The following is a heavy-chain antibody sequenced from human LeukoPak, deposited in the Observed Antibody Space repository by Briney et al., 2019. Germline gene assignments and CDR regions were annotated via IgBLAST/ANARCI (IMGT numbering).Heavy chain of an antibody. CDR3: ARDLASRMSGVAHLTPDEGDT. V-gene: IGHV1-2*02. Sequence: ASVKVPCKASGNTFTNYYIHWMRQVPGHGLEWMGWINPKSGGTDFAPNLRDRVTLTSDTSITTAYMEITSLTTDDIAVYYCARDLASRMSGVAHLTPDEGDTWGQGTLVTVSS. J-gene: IGHJ5*02. CDR1: GNTFTNYY. CDR2: INPKSGGT. D-gene: IGHD3-3*01.